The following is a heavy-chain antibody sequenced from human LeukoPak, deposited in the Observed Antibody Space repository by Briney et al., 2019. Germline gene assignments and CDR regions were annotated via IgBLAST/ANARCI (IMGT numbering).Heavy chain of an antibody. CDR3: ARRFCSHTNCYSLEKFDY. CDR2: INQDGSEK. CDR1: GFTFTNFW. D-gene: IGHD2-21*02. V-gene: IGHV3-7*01. J-gene: IGHJ4*02. Sequence: GGSLRLSCAASGFTFTNFWMSWVRQVPGKGLEWVASINQDGSEKYYVESVSGRFTISRDSATKSLYLQMDNLRAEDTALYYCARRFCSHTNCYSLEKFDYGGPGTLVTVST.